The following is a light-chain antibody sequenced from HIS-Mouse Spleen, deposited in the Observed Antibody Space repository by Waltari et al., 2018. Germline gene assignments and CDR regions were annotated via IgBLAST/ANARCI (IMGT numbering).Light chain of an antibody. CDR3: CSYAGSSTWV. V-gene: IGLV2-23*01. Sequence: QSALTQPASVSGSPGPSIPISCPGTSSAVGSYNLVPRYQPHPGKAPKLMIYEGSKRPSGVSNRFSGSKSGNTASLTISGLQAEDEADYYCCSYAGSSTWVFGGGTKLTVL. CDR1: SSAVGSYNL. J-gene: IGLJ3*02. CDR2: EGS.